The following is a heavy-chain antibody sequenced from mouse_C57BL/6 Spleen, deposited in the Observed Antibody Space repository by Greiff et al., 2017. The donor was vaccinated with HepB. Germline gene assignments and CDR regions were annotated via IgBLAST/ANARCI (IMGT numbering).Heavy chain of an antibody. CDR2: ISSGSSTI. V-gene: IGHV5-17*01. CDR3: ANYYDYDDYAMDY. Sequence: VQLKESGGGLVKPGGSLKLSCAASGFTFSDYGMHWVRQAPEKGLEWVAYISSGSSTIYYADTVKGRFTISRDNAKNTLFLQMTSLRSEDTAMYYCANYYDYDDYAMDYWGQGTSVTVSS. CDR1: GFTFSDYG. J-gene: IGHJ4*01. D-gene: IGHD2-4*01.